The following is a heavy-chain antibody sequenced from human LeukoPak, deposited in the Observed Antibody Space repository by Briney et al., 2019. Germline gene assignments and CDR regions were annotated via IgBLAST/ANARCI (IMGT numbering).Heavy chain of an antibody. J-gene: IGHJ4*02. CDR2: IIGSGGTT. V-gene: IGHV3-23*01. Sequence: GGSLRLSCAASGFSFSNYGMNWVRQAPGKGLEWVSGIIGSGGTTYYAESVKGRFTISRDNSKNTLDLQMNSLRAEDTAVYYCAKDELLLSFEDWGQGTLVTVSP. D-gene: IGHD3-10*01. CDR1: GFSFSNYG. CDR3: AKDELLLSFED.